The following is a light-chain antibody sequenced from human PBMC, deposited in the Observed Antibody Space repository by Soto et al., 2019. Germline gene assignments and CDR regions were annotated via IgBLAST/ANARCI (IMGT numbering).Light chain of an antibody. CDR3: SSYISSSTLV. J-gene: IGLJ1*01. CDR2: EVS. V-gene: IGLV2-14*01. CDR1: SSDVGDYNY. Sequence: QSVLTQPASVSGSPGQSITISCTGTSSDVGDYNYVSWYQQHPGKAPKLMIYEVSNRPSGVSNRFSGSKSGNTASLTISGLQAEDEADYYCSSYISSSTLVFGTGTKVTVL.